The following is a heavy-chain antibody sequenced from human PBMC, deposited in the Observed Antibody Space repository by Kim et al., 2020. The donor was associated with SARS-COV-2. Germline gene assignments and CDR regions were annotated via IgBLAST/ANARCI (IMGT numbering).Heavy chain of an antibody. CDR3: AKHLIVYSSSMGTDY. CDR1: GFTFSSYG. V-gene: IGHV3-30*18. D-gene: IGHD6-6*01. J-gene: IGHJ4*02. CDR2: ISYDGSNK. Sequence: GGSLRLSCAASGFTFSSYGMHWVRQAPGKGLEWVAVISYDGSNKYYADSVKGRFTISRDNSKNTLYLQMNSLRAEDTAVYYCAKHLIVYSSSMGTDYGGE.